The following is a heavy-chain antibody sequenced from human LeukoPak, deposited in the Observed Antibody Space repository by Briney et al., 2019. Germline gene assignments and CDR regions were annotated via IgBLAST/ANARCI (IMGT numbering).Heavy chain of an antibody. Sequence: GGSLRLSCADSGFTFSSYAMSWVRQAPGKGLEWVSTMSTNGVATYYADSVKGRFTISRDNSKNTLYLQMNSLRADDTAVYYCAKSLRGTRSYYYYYMDVWGKGTTVTVSS. V-gene: IGHV3-23*01. J-gene: IGHJ6*03. D-gene: IGHD3-16*01. CDR2: MSTNGVAT. CDR3: AKSLRGTRSYYYYYMDV. CDR1: GFTFSSYA.